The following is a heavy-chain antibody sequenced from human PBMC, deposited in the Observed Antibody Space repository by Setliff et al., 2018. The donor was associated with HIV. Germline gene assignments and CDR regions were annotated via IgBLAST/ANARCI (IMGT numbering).Heavy chain of an antibody. J-gene: IGHJ4*02. V-gene: IGHV3-30*03. CDR1: GFTVSSNY. CDR3: ARLRPYNSALDY. CDR2: MSYDGSNK. D-gene: IGHD3-10*01. Sequence: GGSLRLSCAASGFTVSSNYMNWVRQAPGKGLEWVAVMSYDGSNKYYADSVKGRFTISRDNSKNTLFLQMNSLRPEDTAVYYCARLRPYNSALDYWGQGTLVTVSS.